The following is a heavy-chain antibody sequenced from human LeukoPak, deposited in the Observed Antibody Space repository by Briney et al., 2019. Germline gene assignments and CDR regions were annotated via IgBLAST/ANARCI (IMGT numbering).Heavy chain of an antibody. Sequence: GESPKISCKGSGYSFTNSWIAWVRQMPGKGLEWMGIIYPGDSDTRYSPSFQGQVTISADKSISTAYLQWSSLKASDTAMYYCATHLGYCSSTSCYSYWGQGTLVTVSS. CDR1: GYSFTNSW. CDR3: ATHLGYCSSTSCYSY. J-gene: IGHJ4*02. V-gene: IGHV5-51*01. D-gene: IGHD2-2*01. CDR2: IYPGDSDT.